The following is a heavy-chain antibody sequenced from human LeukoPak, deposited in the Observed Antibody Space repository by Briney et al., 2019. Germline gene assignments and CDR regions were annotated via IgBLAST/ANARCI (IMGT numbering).Heavy chain of an antibody. CDR3: ARGGYCSSTSCYLGKNYYYYYMDV. J-gene: IGHJ6*03. D-gene: IGHD2-2*01. CDR2: IKQDGSEK. CDR1: GFTFSIYW. V-gene: IGHV3-7*03. Sequence: SGGSLRLSCAASGFTFSIYWMTWVRQAPGKGLEWVANIKQDGSEKYYVDSVKGRLTISRDNAKNSLYLQMNSLRAEDTALYHCARGGYCSSTSCYLGKNYYYYYMDVWGKGTTVTVSS.